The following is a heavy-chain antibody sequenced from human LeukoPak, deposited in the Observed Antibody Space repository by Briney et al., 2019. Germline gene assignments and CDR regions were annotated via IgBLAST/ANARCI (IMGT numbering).Heavy chain of an antibody. Sequence: ASVKVSCKASGYTFTSYYMHWVRQAPGQGLEWMGIINPSGGSTSYAQKFQGRVTMTSDTSTRTVYMDLSSLRSEDTAVYYCARDGDKYSSGWYTFIYYWGQGTLVTVSS. D-gene: IGHD6-19*01. CDR1: GYTFTSYY. CDR2: INPSGGST. J-gene: IGHJ4*02. CDR3: ARDGDKYSSGWYTFIYY. V-gene: IGHV1-46*01.